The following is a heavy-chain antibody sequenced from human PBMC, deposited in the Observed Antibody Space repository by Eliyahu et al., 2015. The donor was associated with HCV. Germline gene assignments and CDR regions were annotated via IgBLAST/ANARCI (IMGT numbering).Heavy chain of an antibody. J-gene: IGHJ3*02. CDR3: ARDRDQIDAFDI. D-gene: IGHD3-10*01. Sequence: QVQLVESGGGVVQPGRSLXLXCAASGFTFSSYAMHWVRQAPGKGLEWVAVISYDGSNKYYADSVKGRFTISRDNSKNTLYLQMNSLRAEDTAVYYCARDRDQIDAFDIWGQGTMVTVSS. CDR1: GFTFSSYA. V-gene: IGHV3-30-3*01. CDR2: ISYDGSNK.